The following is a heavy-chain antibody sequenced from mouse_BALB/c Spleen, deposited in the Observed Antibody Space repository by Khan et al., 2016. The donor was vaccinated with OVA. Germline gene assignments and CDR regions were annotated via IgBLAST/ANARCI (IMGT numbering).Heavy chain of an antibody. D-gene: IGHD2-13*01. Sequence: QVQLKESGPGLVAPSQSLSITCTVSGFSLITYGVHWVRQSPGKGLEWLGVIWAGGSTNYNSAFMSRLSISKDNSKSPVFLKMNSLQTDDTAMYYCARETAYYGDYEAMDYWGQGTSVTVSS. CDR1: GFSLITYG. V-gene: IGHV2-9*02. J-gene: IGHJ4*01. CDR2: IWAGGST. CDR3: ARETAYYGDYEAMDY.